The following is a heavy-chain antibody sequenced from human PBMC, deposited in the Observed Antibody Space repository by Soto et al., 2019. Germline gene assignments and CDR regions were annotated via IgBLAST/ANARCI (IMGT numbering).Heavy chain of an antibody. CDR3: ASGQRRENIMDV. J-gene: IGHJ6*02. CDR1: GGTFSSYA. D-gene: IGHD6-25*01. Sequence: GPSVKVSCKASGGTFSSYAISWVRQAPGQGLEWMGGIIPIFGTANYAQKFQGRVTITADKSTRTAYMELSSLRSEDTAVYYCASGQRRENIMDVWGQGTTVTVYS. CDR2: IIPIFGTA. V-gene: IGHV1-69*06.